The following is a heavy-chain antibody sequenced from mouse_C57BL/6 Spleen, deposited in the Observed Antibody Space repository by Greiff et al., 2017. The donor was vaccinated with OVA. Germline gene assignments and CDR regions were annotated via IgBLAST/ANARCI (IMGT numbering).Heavy chain of an antibody. V-gene: IGHV1-69*01. CDR3: ARSGYGSSYEDY. D-gene: IGHD1-1*01. CDR2: IDPSDSYT. Sequence: QVQLQQPGAELVMPGASVKLSCKASGYTFTSYWMHWVKQRPGQGLEWIGEIDPSDSYTNYNQKFKGKSTLTVDKSSSTAYMQLSSLTSEDSAVYYCARSGYGSSYEDYWGQGTTLTVSS. CDR1: GYTFTSYW. J-gene: IGHJ2*01.